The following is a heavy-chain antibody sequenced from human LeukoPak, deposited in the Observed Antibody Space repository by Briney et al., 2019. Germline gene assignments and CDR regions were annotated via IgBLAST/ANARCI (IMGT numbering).Heavy chain of an antibody. CDR2: INPNSGGT. V-gene: IGHV1-2*06. CDR1: GYSFTGYY. CDR3: ARDSRYYYGSGSYYAGTFH. J-gene: IGHJ4*02. Sequence: ASVKVSCKASGYSFTGYYMHWVRQAPGQGLEWMGRINPNSGGTNYAQKFQGRVTMTRDTSISTAYMELSRLRSDDTAVYYCARDSRYYYGSGSYYAGTFHWGQRTLVTVSS. D-gene: IGHD3-10*01.